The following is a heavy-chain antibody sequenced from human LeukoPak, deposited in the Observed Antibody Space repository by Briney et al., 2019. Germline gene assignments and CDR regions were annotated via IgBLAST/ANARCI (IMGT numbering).Heavy chain of an antibody. CDR3: ARDLQWLVNNAFDI. Sequence: SETLSLTCTVSGGSISSSSYYWGCVRQPPGKGLEWIGSIYYSGSTYYNPSLKSRVTISVDTSKNQFSLKLSSVTAADTAVYYCARDLQWLVNNAFDIWGQGTMVTVSS. D-gene: IGHD6-19*01. CDR2: IYYSGST. V-gene: IGHV4-39*07. J-gene: IGHJ3*02. CDR1: GGSISSSSYY.